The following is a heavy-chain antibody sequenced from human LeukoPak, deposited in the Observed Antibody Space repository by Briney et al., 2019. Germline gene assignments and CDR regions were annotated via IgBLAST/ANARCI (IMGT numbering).Heavy chain of an antibody. CDR1: GGSISSYY. V-gene: IGHV4-59*12. CDR3: ARGRYPTNDFDV. J-gene: IGHJ3*01. Sequence: SETLSLTCTVSGGSISSYYWSWIRQPPGKGLEWIGYIYYSGSTNYNPSLKSRVTISVDRSKNQVSLKLNSVTAADTALYFCARGRYPTNDFDVWGQGTMVTVSS. CDR2: IYYSGST. D-gene: IGHD5-12*01.